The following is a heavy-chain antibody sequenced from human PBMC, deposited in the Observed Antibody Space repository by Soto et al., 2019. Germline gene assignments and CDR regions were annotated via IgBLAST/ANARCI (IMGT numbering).Heavy chain of an antibody. D-gene: IGHD5-12*01. CDR2: ISSSSYI. CDR1: GFTFSSYS. V-gene: IGHV3-21*01. CDR3: ARGAGYSGYDPFDY. Sequence: GGSLRLSCAASGFTFSSYSMNWVRQAPGKGLEWVSSISSSSYIYYADSVKGRFTISRDNAKNSLYLQMNSLRAEDTAVYYCARGAGYSGYDPFDYWGQGTLVTVSS. J-gene: IGHJ4*02.